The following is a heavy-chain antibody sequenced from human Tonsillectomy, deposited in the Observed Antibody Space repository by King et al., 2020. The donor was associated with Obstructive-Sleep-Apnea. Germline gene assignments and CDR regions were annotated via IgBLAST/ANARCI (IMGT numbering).Heavy chain of an antibody. Sequence: VQLVESGGGLVQPGGSLKLSCAASGFTFSGSAMHWVRQASGKVLEWVGRIRSKANSYATAYAASVKGRFTISRDDSKNTAYLQMNSLKTEDTAVYYCTRSRLSTVTQGYYFDYWGQGTLVTVSS. CDR1: GFTFSGSA. V-gene: IGHV3-73*01. CDR2: IRSKANSYAT. J-gene: IGHJ4*02. CDR3: TRSRLSTVTQGYYFDY. D-gene: IGHD4-17*01.